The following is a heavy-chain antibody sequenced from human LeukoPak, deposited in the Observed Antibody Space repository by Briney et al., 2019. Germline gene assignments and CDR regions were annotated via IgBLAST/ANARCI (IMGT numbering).Heavy chain of an antibody. CDR3: ARGYTHYDFWSGYYMSDWFDP. J-gene: IGHJ5*02. Sequence: TLSLTCAVSGGSISSGGYSWGWIRQPPGKGLEWIGYIYHSGSTYYNPSLNSRFSISVDPSKHHFSLKLSSVTSADPAVYYCARGYTHYDFWSGYYMSDWFDPWAQGPLVTVSS. D-gene: IGHD3-3*01. CDR1: GGSISSGGYS. V-gene: IGHV4-30-2*01. CDR2: IYHSGST.